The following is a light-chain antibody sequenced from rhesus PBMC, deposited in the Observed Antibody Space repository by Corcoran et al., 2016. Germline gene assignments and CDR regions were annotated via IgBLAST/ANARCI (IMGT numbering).Light chain of an antibody. CDR3: QQYSSSPLT. J-gene: IGKJ4*01. V-gene: IGKV1-22*01. CDR1: QSINNW. CDR2: KVS. Sequence: DIQMTQSPSSLSASVGDPVTITCRASQSINNWLAWYQQKPGKAPNLLIYKVSTLQSGVPPRFSGIGAGTEFTLTISSLQSEDFATYYCQQYSSSPLTFGGGTKVELK.